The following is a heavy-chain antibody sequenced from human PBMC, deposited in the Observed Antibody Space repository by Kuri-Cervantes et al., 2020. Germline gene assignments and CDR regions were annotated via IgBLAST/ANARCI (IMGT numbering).Heavy chain of an antibody. V-gene: IGHV3-23*01. CDR1: GFTFSNAW. D-gene: IGHD6-19*01. Sequence: GGSLRLSCAASGFTFSNAWMSWVRQAPGKGLEWVSAISGSGGSTYYADSVKGRFTISRDNSKNTLYLKMNSLRAEDTAVYYCARDSKVIAVATEFDYWGQGTLVTVSS. J-gene: IGHJ4*02. CDR2: ISGSGGST. CDR3: ARDSKVIAVATEFDY.